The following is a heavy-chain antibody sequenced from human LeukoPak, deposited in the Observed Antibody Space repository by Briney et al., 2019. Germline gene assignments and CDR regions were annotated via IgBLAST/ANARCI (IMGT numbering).Heavy chain of an antibody. J-gene: IGHJ3*01. CDR2: IYYSGST. Sequence: SETLSLTCTVSGGSISSSSYYWGWIRQPPGKGLEWIGSIYYSGSTYYNPSLKSRVTISVDTSKNQFSLKLSSVTAADTAVYYCARGFAPLPAATDAFDVWGQGTMVTVSS. CDR1: GGSISSSSYY. D-gene: IGHD6-25*01. V-gene: IGHV4-39*07. CDR3: ARGFAPLPAATDAFDV.